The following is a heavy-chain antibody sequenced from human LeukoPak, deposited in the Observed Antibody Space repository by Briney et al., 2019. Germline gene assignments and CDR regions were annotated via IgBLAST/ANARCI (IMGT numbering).Heavy chain of an antibody. CDR2: INANHGGT. CDR1: GYTFTGYY. J-gene: IGHJ4*02. Sequence: ASVKVSCKASGYTFTGYYLHWVRQAPGQGLEWMGWINANHGGTNYAQQFQGRVTMTRDTSISTAYMVLSRLRSDDAAVYYCARHRDFDSTGYYSPLFDYWGQGTLVTVSP. V-gene: IGHV1-2*02. CDR3: ARHRDFDSTGYYSPLFDY. D-gene: IGHD3-22*01.